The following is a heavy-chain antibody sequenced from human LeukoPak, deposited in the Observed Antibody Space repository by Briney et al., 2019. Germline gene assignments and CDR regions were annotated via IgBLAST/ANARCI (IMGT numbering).Heavy chain of an antibody. D-gene: IGHD6-13*01. V-gene: IGHV1-46*01. J-gene: IGHJ5*02. CDR1: GYTCTSYY. Sequence: ASVKVSCKASGYTCTSYYMHWVRQAPGQGLEWMGIINPSGGSTSYAQKFQGRVTMTRDMSTSTVYMELSSLRSEDTAVYYCARDHVGWEAAAVPYNWFDPWGQGTLVTVSS. CDR2: INPSGGST. CDR3: ARDHVGWEAAAVPYNWFDP.